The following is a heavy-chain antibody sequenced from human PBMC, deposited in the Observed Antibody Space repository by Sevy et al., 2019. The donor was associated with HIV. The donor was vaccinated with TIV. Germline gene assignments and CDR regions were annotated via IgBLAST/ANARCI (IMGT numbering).Heavy chain of an antibody. CDR1: DDSINSYY. D-gene: IGHD2-2*01. J-gene: IGHJ4*01. V-gene: IGHV4-59*08. CDR3: ARGAVVIGSAATPVLDF. CDR2: IYNNIGST. Sequence: SETLSLTCSVSDDSINSYYWSWIRQPPGKGLEWIGYIYNNIGSTSYNPSLTSRVTISVDTSKNQFSLKLASVTAADTAVYYCARGAVVIGSAATPVLDFWGHGSLVTVSS.